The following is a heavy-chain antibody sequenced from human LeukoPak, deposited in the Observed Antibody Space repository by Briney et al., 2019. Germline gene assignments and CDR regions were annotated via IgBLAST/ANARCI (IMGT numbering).Heavy chain of an antibody. CDR1: GYTFTGYY. V-gene: IGHV1-2*06. Sequence: GASVKVSCKASGYTFTGYYMHWVRQAPGQGLEWMGRINPNSGGTNYAQKFQGRVTMTRDTSISTAYMELSRLRSDDTAVYYCARDLGGNSNWFDPWGQGTLVTVSS. J-gene: IGHJ5*02. CDR3: ARDLGGNSNWFDP. CDR2: INPNSGGT.